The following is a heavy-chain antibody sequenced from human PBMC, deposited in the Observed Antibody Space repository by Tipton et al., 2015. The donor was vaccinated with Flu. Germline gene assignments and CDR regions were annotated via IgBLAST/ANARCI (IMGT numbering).Heavy chain of an antibody. D-gene: IGHD2-2*01. CDR1: GFTFDDHA. CDR3: AKDRYCSRSDCYMAFDH. V-gene: IGHV3-43*02. J-gene: IGHJ4*02. Sequence: SLRLSCAASGFTFDDHALHWVRQGPGKRPEWVSLISGDGGSTSYADSVKGRFTISRDNSKNSLYLQMNSLRSEDTALYYCAKDRYCSRSDCYMAFDHWGQGTLVTVSS. CDR2: ISGDGGST.